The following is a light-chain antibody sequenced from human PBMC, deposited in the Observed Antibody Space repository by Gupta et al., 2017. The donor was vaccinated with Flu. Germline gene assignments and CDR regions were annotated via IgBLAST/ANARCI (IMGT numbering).Light chain of an antibody. J-gene: IGLJ2*01. CDR3: NSRDSSANHL. CDR2: GKN. Sequence: SSELTQDPAVSVALGQTVRITCQGDSLRRYSANWYQQRPGQAPVLVIYGKNNRPSGIPDRFSGSSSGNTASVTITGAQAEDEADYYCNSRDSSANHLFGGGTQLTVL. V-gene: IGLV3-19*01. CDR1: SLRRYS.